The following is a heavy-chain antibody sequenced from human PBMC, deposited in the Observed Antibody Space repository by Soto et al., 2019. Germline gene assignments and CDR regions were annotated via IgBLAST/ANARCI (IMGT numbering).Heavy chain of an antibody. CDR2: ISWNSGSI. CDR3: AKDIARGTTGTTFYYYYYGMDV. Sequence: GGSLRLSCAASGFTFDDYAMHWVRQAPGKGLEWVSGISWNSGSIGYADSVKGRFTISRDNAKNSLYLQMNSLRAEDTALYYCAKDIARGTTGTTFYYYYYGMDVWGQGTTVTVSS. D-gene: IGHD1-1*01. CDR1: GFTFDDYA. J-gene: IGHJ6*02. V-gene: IGHV3-9*01.